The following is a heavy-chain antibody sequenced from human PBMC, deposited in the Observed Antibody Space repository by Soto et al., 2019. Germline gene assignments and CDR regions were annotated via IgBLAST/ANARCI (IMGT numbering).Heavy chain of an antibody. D-gene: IGHD2-2*01. CDR2: IYYSGST. V-gene: IGHV4-39*01. CDR3: ARLFHRVVPAAIYIDY. J-gene: IGHJ4*02. CDR1: GGFISSSSYY. Sequence: SETLSLTCTVSGGFISSSSYYWGWIRQPPGKGLEWIGSIYYSGSTYYNPSLKSRVTISVDTSKNQFSLKLSSVTAADTAVYYCARLFHRVVPAAIYIDYWGQGTLVSVSS.